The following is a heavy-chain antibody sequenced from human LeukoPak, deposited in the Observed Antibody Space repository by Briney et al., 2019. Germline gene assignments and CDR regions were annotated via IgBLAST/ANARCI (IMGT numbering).Heavy chain of an antibody. V-gene: IGHV1-18*01. CDR3: ASGRYSKYYYYGMDV. CDR1: GYTFTCYG. Sequence: ASVKVTCKASGYTFTCYGISWVRQAPGQGVEWVGWISDYNGNTNYAQKLQGRVTMATDTSTSTAYMELRSLRSDDTAVYYCASGRYSKYYYYGMDVWGQGTTVTVSS. J-gene: IGHJ6*02. CDR2: ISDYNGNT. D-gene: IGHD4-11*01.